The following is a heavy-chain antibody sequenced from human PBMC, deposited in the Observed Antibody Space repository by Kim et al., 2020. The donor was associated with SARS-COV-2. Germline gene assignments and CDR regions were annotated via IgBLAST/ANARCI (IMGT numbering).Heavy chain of an antibody. Sequence: SETLSLTCTVSGGSISSSSYYWGWIRQPPGKGLEWIGSIYYSGSTYYNPSLKSRVAISVDTSKNQFSLKLSSVTAADTAVYYCARRTSSSWYGGSGYFD. CDR3: ARRTSSSWYGGSGYFD. CDR1: GGSISSSSYY. CDR2: IYYSGST. D-gene: IGHD6-13*01. J-gene: IGHJ4*01. V-gene: IGHV4-39*01.